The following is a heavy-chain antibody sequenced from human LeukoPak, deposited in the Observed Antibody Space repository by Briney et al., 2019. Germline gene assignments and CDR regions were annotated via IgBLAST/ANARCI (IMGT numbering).Heavy chain of an antibody. CDR2: ISSSSSYT. Sequence: PGGSLRLSCVASGFTFSSYWMHWIRQAPGKGLEWVSYISSSSSYTNYADSVKGRFTISRDNAKNSLYLQMNSLRAEDTAVYYCARAVNSLAYYDFWSGYGNWFDPWGQGTLVTVSS. V-gene: IGHV3-11*06. D-gene: IGHD3-3*01. CDR1: GFTFSSYW. CDR3: ARAVNSLAYYDFWSGYGNWFDP. J-gene: IGHJ5*02.